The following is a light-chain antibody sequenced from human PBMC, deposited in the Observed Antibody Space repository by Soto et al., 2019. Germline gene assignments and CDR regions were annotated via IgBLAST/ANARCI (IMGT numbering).Light chain of an antibody. Sequence: SYELTQSPSVSVAPGQTARITCGGNNXGIYSVHWYQQRPGQAPVLVVYDGSDRPSGIPERFSGSNSGNTATLTIGRVEAADEADYYCQVWDNNGGHNYVFGPGTKVTVL. CDR2: DGS. J-gene: IGLJ1*01. CDR3: QVWDNNGGHNYV. V-gene: IGLV3-21*02. CDR1: NXGIYS.